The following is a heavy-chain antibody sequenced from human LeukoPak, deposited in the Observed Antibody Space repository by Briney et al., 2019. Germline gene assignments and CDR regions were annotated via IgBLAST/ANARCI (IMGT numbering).Heavy chain of an antibody. D-gene: IGHD3-10*01. CDR1: GGSMSRFY. Sequence: SETLSLMCTVSGGSMSRFYWTWIRQPAGKGLEWIGRVFSSGKTDYNPSLKSRVPMSTDTSQNHFSLKLTAVTAADAAVYYCAREGQWLGELDYWGQGILVTVSS. CDR2: VFSSGKT. V-gene: IGHV4-4*07. CDR3: AREGQWLGELDY. J-gene: IGHJ4*02.